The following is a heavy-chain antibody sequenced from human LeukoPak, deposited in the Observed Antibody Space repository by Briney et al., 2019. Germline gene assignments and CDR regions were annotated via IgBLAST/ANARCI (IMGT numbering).Heavy chain of an antibody. CDR3: ARVYYYGSGSYNAFDI. CDR2: INPNSGGT. Sequence: ASVKVSCKASGYTFTGYYMHWVRQAPGQGLEWMGWINPNSGGTNYAQKFQGRVTMTRDTSISTAYMELSRLRSEDTAVYYCARVYYYGSGSYNAFDIWGQGTMVTVSS. J-gene: IGHJ3*02. D-gene: IGHD3-10*01. V-gene: IGHV1-2*02. CDR1: GYTFTGYY.